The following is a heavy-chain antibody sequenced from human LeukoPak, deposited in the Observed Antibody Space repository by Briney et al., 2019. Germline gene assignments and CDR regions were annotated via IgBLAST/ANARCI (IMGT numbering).Heavy chain of an antibody. CDR3: ARDRDCGTTTCSVDY. Sequence: GGSLRLSCAASGFTFSSYCMNWVRQAPGKGLEWVSSISSSSSYIYYADSVKGRFTISRDNAKNSLYLQMNSLRAEDTAVYYCARDRDCGTTTCSVDYWGQGTLVTVSS. CDR1: GFTFSSYC. CDR2: ISSSSSYI. V-gene: IGHV3-21*04. D-gene: IGHD2-2*01. J-gene: IGHJ4*02.